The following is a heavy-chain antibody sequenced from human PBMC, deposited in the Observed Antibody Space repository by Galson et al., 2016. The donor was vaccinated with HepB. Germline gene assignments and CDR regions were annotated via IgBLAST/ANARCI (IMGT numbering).Heavy chain of an antibody. J-gene: IGHJ4*02. CDR3: ARDSAWGYSDY. D-gene: IGHD3-16*01. CDR1: GFSFRSYA. Sequence: SLRLSCAASGFSFRSYAMLWVRQAPGKGLDWVAVLSYDETKTYYADSVKGRFTVSRDNSKYTLYLQMNSLRPGDTAVYYCARDSAWGYSDYWGQGTLVTVSS. CDR2: LSYDETKT. V-gene: IGHV3-30-3*01.